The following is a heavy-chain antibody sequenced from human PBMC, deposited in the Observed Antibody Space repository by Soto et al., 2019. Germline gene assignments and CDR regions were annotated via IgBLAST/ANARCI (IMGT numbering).Heavy chain of an antibody. CDR3: SGCSGGACHQNYGMDV. V-gene: IGHV3-21*01. CDR1: GFTFSSCT. Sequence: EVHLVESGGGLVKPGGSLRLSCAVSGFTFSSCTMNWVRQAPGKGLEWVSSISPTPSHIYYADSVKGRFTISRDNAKNSLFRKMNSLTAEDTAVYYCSGCSGGACHQNYGMDVWGQGTRVTVSS. D-gene: IGHD2-15*01. J-gene: IGHJ6*02. CDR2: ISPTPSHI.